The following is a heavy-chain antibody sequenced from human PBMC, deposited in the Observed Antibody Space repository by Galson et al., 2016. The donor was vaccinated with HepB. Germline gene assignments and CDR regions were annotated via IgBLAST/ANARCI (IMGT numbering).Heavy chain of an antibody. D-gene: IGHD1-14*01. CDR2: IWYDGSLK. J-gene: IGHJ4*02. CDR1: GFIFSSYA. Sequence: SLRLSCAASGFIFSSYAMHWVRQAPGKGLGWVAVIWYDGSLKYCADSVKGRFTISRDNSKNTLYLQMNSLRAEDTAVYYCARDYRSIPPAYYFDYWGQGTLVTVSS. CDR3: ARDYRSIPPAYYFDY. V-gene: IGHV3-33*01.